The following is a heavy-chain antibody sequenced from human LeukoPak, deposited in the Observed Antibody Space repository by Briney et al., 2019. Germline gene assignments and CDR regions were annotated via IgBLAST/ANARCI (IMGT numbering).Heavy chain of an antibody. J-gene: IGHJ4*02. CDR1: GGSISSSNYY. CDR3: AKQYTYGTTDY. D-gene: IGHD5-18*01. V-gene: IGHV4-39*01. CDR2: IYYSGST. Sequence: PSETLSLTCTVSGGSISSSNYYWGWIRQPPGEGLEWIGNIYYSGSTHYNPSIKSRLTISVDTSKNQFSLNLSSVTAAGTAVYYCAKQYTYGTTDYWGQGTLVTVSS.